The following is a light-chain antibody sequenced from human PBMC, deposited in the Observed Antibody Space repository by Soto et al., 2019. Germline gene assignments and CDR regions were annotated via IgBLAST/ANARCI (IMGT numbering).Light chain of an antibody. CDR1: SGHSSYA. CDR3: QTWGTGIVV. Sequence: QLVLTQSPSASASLGASVKLTCTLSSGHSSYAIAWHHLQPEKGPRYLMKLNSDGSHSKGDGVPERFSGSSSGAERYLTISSLQSADEADYYCQTWGTGIVVFGGGTKLTVL. CDR2: LNSDGSH. V-gene: IGLV4-69*01. J-gene: IGLJ2*01.